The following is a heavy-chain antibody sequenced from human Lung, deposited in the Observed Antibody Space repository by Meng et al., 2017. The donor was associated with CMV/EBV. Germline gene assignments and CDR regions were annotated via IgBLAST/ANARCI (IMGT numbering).Heavy chain of an antibody. V-gene: IGHV3-11*04. CDR1: GFPFSNYY. CDR2: ISGDGSDL. J-gene: IGHJ4*02. CDR3: VRDNLRVGITYYFDY. D-gene: IGHD1-26*01. Sequence: GGSLRLXXAASGFPFSNYYMSWIRLAPGKGLEWISYISGDGSDLFYGDSVRGRFTISRDNAKNSLYLQINSLRVEDTAVYYCVRDNLRVGITYYFDYWGQGXLVTVSS.